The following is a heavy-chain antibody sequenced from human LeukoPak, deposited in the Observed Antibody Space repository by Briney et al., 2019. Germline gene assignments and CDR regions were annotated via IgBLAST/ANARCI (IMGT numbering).Heavy chain of an antibody. CDR2: ISGSGGST. CDR3: AKGPSNYPGIPFDY. V-gene: IGHV3-23*01. CDR1: GFTFSSYA. D-gene: IGHD4-11*01. J-gene: IGHJ4*02. Sequence: PGGSLRLSCAASGFTFSSYAMSWVRQAPGKGLEWVSAISGSGGSTYYADSVKGRFTISRDNSKNTLYLKMNTLRAEDTAVYYCAKGPSNYPGIPFDYWGEGPLVTVS.